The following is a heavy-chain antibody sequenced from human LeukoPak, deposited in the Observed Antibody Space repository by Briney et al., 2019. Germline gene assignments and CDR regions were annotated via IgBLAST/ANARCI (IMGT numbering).Heavy chain of an antibody. D-gene: IGHD5-12*01. CDR3: ARAGSGYDPSIFDY. V-gene: IGHV4-34*01. CDR1: GGSFSGYY. CDR2: INHSGST. J-gene: IGHJ4*02. Sequence: NPSETLSRTCAVYGGSFSGYYWSWIRQPPGKGLEWIGEINHSGSTNYNPSLKSRVTISVDTSKNQFSLKLSSVAAADTAVYYCARAGSGYDPSIFDYWGQGTLVTVSS.